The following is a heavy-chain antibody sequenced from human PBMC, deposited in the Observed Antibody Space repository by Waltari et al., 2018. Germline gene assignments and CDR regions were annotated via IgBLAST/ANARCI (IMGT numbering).Heavy chain of an antibody. J-gene: IGHJ4*02. D-gene: IGHD2-15*01. CDR2: VHGSGRT. CDR1: VYSVNNSFL. CDR3: ARDRGRGLYLDT. Sequence: QLQLQESGPGLVKPSWTLSLTCAVSVYSVNNSFLWTWVRQPPGKGLEWIGQVHGSGRTNYNPSFASRVTVSLEASTNQCSLKVTSATAADTAIYFCARDRGRGLYLDTWGQGTLVTVS. V-gene: IGHV4-4*02.